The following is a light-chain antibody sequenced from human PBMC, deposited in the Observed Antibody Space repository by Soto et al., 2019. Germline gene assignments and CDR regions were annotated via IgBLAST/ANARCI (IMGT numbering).Light chain of an antibody. V-gene: IGLV2-8*01. CDR2: EVN. CDR1: RSDVGDYNY. J-gene: IGLJ2*01. Sequence: QSALTQPPSASGSPGQSVTISCTGTRSDVGDYNYVSWYQQHPGKAPKLIIYEVNKRPSGVLDRFSCSKSGNTASLSASGRQDDDEADYYCSSYAGSNNLEVFGGGTKLTVL. CDR3: SSYAGSNNLEV.